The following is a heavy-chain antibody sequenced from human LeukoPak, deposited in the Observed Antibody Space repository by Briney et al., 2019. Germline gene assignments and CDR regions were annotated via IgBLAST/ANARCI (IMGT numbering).Heavy chain of an antibody. D-gene: IGHD6-19*01. J-gene: IGHJ4*02. CDR3: ARETRAVAGLFDY. V-gene: IGHV4-59*01. CDR1: GGSISSYY. CDR2: IYYSGST. Sequence: SETLSLTCPVSGGSISSYYWSWIRQPPGKGLEWIGYIYYSGSTNYNPSLKSRVTISVDTSKNQFSLKLSSVTAADTAVYYCARETRAVAGLFDYWGQGTLVTVSS.